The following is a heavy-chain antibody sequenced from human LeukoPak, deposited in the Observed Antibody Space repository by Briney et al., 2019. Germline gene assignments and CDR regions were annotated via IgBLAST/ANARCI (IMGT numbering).Heavy chain of an antibody. J-gene: IGHJ3*02. V-gene: IGHV4-30-4*01. D-gene: IGHD2-15*01. CDR3: ARDCSGGSCYGAFDI. CDR2: IYDSGST. Sequence: SQTLSLTCTVSGGSISSGDYYWSWIRQPPGKGLEWIGYIYDSGSTYYNPSLKSRITISVDTSENRFSLKLSSVTATDTAVYYCARDCSGGSCYGAFDIWGQGTMVTVSS. CDR1: GGSISSGDYY.